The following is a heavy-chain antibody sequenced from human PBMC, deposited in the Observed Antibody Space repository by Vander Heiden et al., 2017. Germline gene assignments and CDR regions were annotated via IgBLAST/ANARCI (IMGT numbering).Heavy chain of an antibody. J-gene: IGHJ4*02. D-gene: IGHD3-22*01. V-gene: IGHV1-18*04. CDR2: ISGYNRNT. Sequence: QIQLVQSGDEVKKPGASVKVSCKASGYTFSNNGISWVRQAPGQGLEWMGWISGYNRNTIYARKVQGRVTMTTDTSTDTAYMELRSLRSDDTAVYYCARDTSVYYDSTGYQEYWGQGTLGTVSS. CDR3: ARDTSVYYDSTGYQEY. CDR1: GYTFSNNG.